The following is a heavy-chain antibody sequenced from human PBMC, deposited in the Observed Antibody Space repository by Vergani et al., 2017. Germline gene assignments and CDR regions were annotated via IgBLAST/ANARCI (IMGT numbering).Heavy chain of an antibody. D-gene: IGHD1-14*01. V-gene: IGHV1-2*02. CDR2: INPKNGGT. J-gene: IGHJ4*02. CDR1: GNTFNGYY. CDR3: ARSMSLTKFIPGDY. Sequence: QVQLVQSGAEVKKPGASVRVSCRASGNTFNGYYIRWVRQAPGQGLEWMGWINPKNGGTISSQKFQGRVSMTGDTSISTVYVELRGLKADDTAVYYCARSMSLTKFIPGDYWGQGTLVAVSS.